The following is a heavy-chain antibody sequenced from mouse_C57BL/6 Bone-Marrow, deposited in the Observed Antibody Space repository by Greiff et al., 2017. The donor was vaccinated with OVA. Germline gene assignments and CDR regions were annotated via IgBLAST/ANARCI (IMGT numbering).Heavy chain of an antibody. J-gene: IGHJ1*03. V-gene: IGHV7-3*01. CDR2: IRNKANGYTT. D-gene: IGHD2-4*01. CDR3: ARYRSYDYVWYFDV. CDR1: GFTFTDYY. Sequence: DVKLVESGGGLVQPGGSLSLSRAASGFTFTDYYMSWVRQPPGKALEWLGFIRNKANGYTTEYSASVKGRFTISRDNSQSILYLQMNALRAEDSATYYCARYRSYDYVWYFDVWGTGTTVTVSS.